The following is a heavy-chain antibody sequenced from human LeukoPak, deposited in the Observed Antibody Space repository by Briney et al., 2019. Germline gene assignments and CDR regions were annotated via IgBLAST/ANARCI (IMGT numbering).Heavy chain of an antibody. CDR3: AKITGSYWGAIDG. J-gene: IGHJ4*02. Sequence: GGSLRLSCAASGFTFDDYAMHWVRHAPGRGLEWVSYIYWNSGRIAYADSVKGRFTISRDNAKNLLYLEMNSLRTEDTAFYFCAKITGSYWGAIDGWGQGTLVIVSS. D-gene: IGHD1-26*01. V-gene: IGHV3-9*01. CDR2: IYWNSGRI. CDR1: GFTFDDYA.